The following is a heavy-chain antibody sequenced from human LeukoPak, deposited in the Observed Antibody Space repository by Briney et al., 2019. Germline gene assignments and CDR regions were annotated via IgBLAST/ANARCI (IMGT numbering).Heavy chain of an antibody. V-gene: IGHV1-2*06. CDR3: ARIQLWFNDKPDY. J-gene: IGHJ4*02. CDR2: INPNSGGT. Sequence: ASVKVSCKASGYTFTGYYMHWVRQAPGQGLEWMGRINPNSGGTNYAQKFQGRVTMTRDTSISTAYMELSRLRSYDTAVYYCARIQLWFNDKPDYWGQGTLVTVSS. D-gene: IGHD5-18*01. CDR1: GYTFTGYY.